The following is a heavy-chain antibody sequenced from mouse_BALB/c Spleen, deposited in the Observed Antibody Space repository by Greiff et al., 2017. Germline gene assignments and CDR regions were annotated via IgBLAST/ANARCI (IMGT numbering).Heavy chain of an antibody. D-gene: IGHD1-1*01. Sequence: DVMLVESGGGLVQPGGSRKLSCAASGFTFSSFGMHWVRQAPEKGLEWVAYISSGSSTIYYADTVKGRFTISRDNPKNTLFLQMTSLRSEDTAMYYCARSGSSYGAMDYWGQGTSVTVSS. CDR2: ISSGSSTI. J-gene: IGHJ4*01. V-gene: IGHV5-17*02. CDR3: ARSGSSYGAMDY. CDR1: GFTFSSFG.